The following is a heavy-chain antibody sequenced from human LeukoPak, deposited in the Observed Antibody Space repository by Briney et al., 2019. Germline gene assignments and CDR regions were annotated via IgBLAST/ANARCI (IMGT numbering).Heavy chain of an antibody. V-gene: IGHV3-23*01. CDR3: AKVGTWTY. J-gene: IGHJ4*02. Sequence: PGGSLRLSCAASGFTFSSYALSWVRQAPGKGLEWVSAINYSGGTTYYPDSVKGRFTISRDNSKYTLYLQMNSLRVEDTAVYFCAKVGTWTYWGQGTLVTVSS. CDR1: GFTFSSYA. CDR2: INYSGGTT. D-gene: IGHD3/OR15-3a*01.